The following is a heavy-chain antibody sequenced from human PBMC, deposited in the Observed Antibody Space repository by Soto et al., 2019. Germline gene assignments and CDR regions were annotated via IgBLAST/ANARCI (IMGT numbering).Heavy chain of an antibody. CDR1: GFTFSSYG. D-gene: IGHD3-9*01. V-gene: IGHV3-33*01. J-gene: IGHJ4*02. CDR3: ARGLRYFDWLLYGGY. CDR2: IWYDGSNK. Sequence: GGSLRLSCAASGFTFSSYGMHWVRQAPGKGLEWVAVIWYDGSNKYYADSVKGRFTISRDNSKNTLYLQMNSLRAEDTAVYYCARGLRYFDWLLYGGYWGQGTLVTVSS.